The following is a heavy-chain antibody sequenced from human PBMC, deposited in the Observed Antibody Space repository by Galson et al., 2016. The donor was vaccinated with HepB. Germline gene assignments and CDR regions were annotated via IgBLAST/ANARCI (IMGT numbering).Heavy chain of an antibody. V-gene: IGHV1-18*01. Sequence: SAKVSCKASGYTFTTYGITWVRQAPGQGLEWMGWISTHSGTTNHAQELQGRITMTTDTSASTAYMELANLKSDDTAIYYCVRDRERSLDCWGQGTLVSVSS. CDR1: GYTFTTYG. J-gene: IGHJ4*02. CDR2: ISTHSGTT. D-gene: IGHD2-21*02. CDR3: VRDRERSLDC.